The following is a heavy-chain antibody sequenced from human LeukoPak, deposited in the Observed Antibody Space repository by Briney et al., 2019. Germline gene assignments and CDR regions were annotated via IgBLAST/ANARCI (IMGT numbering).Heavy chain of an antibody. Sequence: PGGSLRLSCAAPGITFSNYNMNWVRQAPGQGLEWISSITSSSSYTFYADSVKGRFTISRDNAKNSLYLQMNSLRVEDTAVYYCAKALDIVVVVAAIGYWGQGTLVTVSS. CDR2: ITSSSSYT. J-gene: IGHJ4*02. CDR3: AKALDIVVVVAAIGY. D-gene: IGHD2-15*01. V-gene: IGHV3-21*01. CDR1: GITFSNYN.